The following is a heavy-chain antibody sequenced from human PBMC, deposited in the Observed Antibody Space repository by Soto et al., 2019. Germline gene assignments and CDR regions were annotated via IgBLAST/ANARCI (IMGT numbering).Heavy chain of an antibody. CDR3: ATLEV. Sequence: QVQLVQSGAEVRKPGSSVTISCMASGDTLSDYLLSWVRQAPGQGLEWMGGIIPKFGVTHYAQKFRDGLTIPADESRKTPHMDLPSLRSEDTAVYYCATLEVWGQGTLVTVSP. V-gene: IGHV1-69*12. CDR2: IIPKFGVT. J-gene: IGHJ4*02. CDR1: GDTLSDYL.